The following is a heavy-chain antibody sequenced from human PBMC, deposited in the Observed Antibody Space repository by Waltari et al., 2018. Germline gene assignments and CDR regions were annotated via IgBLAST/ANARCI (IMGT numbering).Heavy chain of an antibody. CDR2: ISYDGSNK. J-gene: IGHJ4*02. D-gene: IGHD3-10*01. V-gene: IGHV3-30*01. CDR3: ARDLGVKGYFDY. Sequence: QVQLVESGGGVVQPGRSLRLSCAASGFTFSRYAMPWVRQAPGKGLEWVAVISYDGSNKYYADSVKGRFTISRDNSKNTLYLQMNSLRAEDTAVYHCARDLGVKGYFDYWGQGTLVTVSS. CDR1: GFTFSRYA.